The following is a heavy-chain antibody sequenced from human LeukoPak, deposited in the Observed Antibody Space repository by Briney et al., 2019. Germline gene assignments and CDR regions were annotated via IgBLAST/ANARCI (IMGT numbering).Heavy chain of an antibody. CDR2: ISAYNGNT. D-gene: IGHD3-22*01. CDR1: GYTFTSYG. CDR3: ASVNYYDSSGYYINWFDP. J-gene: IGHJ5*02. Sequence: ASVTVSCKASGYTFTSYGISWVRQAPGQGLEWMGWISAYNGNTNYAQKLQGRVTMTTDTSTSTAYMELRSLRSDDTAVYYCASVNYYDSSGYYINWFDPWGQGTLVTVSS. V-gene: IGHV1-18*01.